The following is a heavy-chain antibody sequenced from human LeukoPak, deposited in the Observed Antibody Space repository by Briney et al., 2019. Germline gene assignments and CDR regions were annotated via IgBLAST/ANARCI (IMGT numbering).Heavy chain of an antibody. Sequence: PSETLSLTCAVYGGSFSGYYWSWVRQPPGKGLEWIGEINHSGSTNYNPSLKSRVTISVDTSKNQFSLKLSSVTAADTAVYYCARGITMIVVVSPYYFDYWGQGTGVTVSA. J-gene: IGHJ4*02. CDR2: INHSGST. D-gene: IGHD3-22*01. CDR3: ARGITMIVVVSPYYFDY. CDR1: GGSFSGYY. V-gene: IGHV4-34*01.